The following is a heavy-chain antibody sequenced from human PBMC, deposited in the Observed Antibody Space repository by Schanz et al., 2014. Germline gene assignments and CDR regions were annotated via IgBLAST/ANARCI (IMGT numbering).Heavy chain of an antibody. V-gene: IGHV3-48*01. CDR2: VSRSTPDI. Sequence: EVQLVESGGGLVQPGGSLRLSCAASGFTFSSYSMNWVRQAPGKGLEWFSYVSRSTPDIYYADSVKGRFTMSRDNAKNSLFLHMNSLTAEDTAVYYCARDFLLEQLGYSHYYYAMDVWGQGTTVTVSS. CDR1: GFTFSSYS. CDR3: ARDFLLEQLGYSHYYYAMDV. D-gene: IGHD2-15*01. J-gene: IGHJ6*02.